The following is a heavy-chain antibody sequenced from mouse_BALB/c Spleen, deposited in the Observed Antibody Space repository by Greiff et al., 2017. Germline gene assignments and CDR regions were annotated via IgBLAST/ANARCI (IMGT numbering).Heavy chain of an antibody. CDR2: ISYSGST. Sequence: EVQLVESGPGLVKPSQSLSLTCTVTGYSITSDYAWNWIRQFPGNKLEWMGYISYSGSTSYNPSLKSRISITRDTSKNQFFLQLNSVTTEDTATYYCAREGYGNYLDYWGQGTTLTVSS. CDR1: GYSITSDYA. CDR3: AREGYGNYLDY. D-gene: IGHD2-10*02. V-gene: IGHV3-2*02. J-gene: IGHJ2*01.